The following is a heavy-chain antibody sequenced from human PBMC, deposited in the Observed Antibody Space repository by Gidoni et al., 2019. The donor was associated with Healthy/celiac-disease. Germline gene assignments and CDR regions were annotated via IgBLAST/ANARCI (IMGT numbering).Heavy chain of an antibody. V-gene: IGHV1-69*01. CDR1: GGNFSSYA. D-gene: IGHD6-19*01. CDR3: ARDRPGGYSSGWPYWYFDL. CDR2: IIPIFGTA. J-gene: IGHJ2*01. Sequence: QVPLVQSGAEVKKPGVWVKVSCEASGGNFSSYAVRWVRQAPGQGLEWLGGIIPIFGTANYAQKYQGRVTITADESTSTAYMELSSLRSEDTAVYYCARDRPGGYSSGWPYWYFDLWGRGTLVTVSS.